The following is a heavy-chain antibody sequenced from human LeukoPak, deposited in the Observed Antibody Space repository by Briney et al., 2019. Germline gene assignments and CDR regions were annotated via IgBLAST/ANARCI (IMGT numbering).Heavy chain of an antibody. CDR1: GGSFVGYY. CDR2: INHSGST. D-gene: IGHD3-16*01. J-gene: IGHJ4*02. CDR3: ARGGYDYVWGSYATDFDY. Sequence: SETRSLTCAVYGGSFVGYYWSWIRQPQGKGLEWMGEINHSGSTNYNPSLKSRVTISVDTSKNQFSLKLSSVTAADTAVYYCARGGYDYVWGSYATDFDYWGQGTLVTVSS. V-gene: IGHV4-34*01.